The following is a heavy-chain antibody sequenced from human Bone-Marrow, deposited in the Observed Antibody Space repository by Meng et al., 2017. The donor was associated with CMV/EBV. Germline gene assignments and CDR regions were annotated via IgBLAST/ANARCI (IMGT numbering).Heavy chain of an antibody. D-gene: IGHD3-3*01. Sequence: ASVKVSCKASGYTFTSYDINWVRQATGQGLEWMGWMNPNSGGTNYAQKFQGRVTMTRDTSISTAYMELSRLRSDDTAVYYCTVGPGGRFLEWPKIKGFDYGMDVWGQGTTVTVSS. CDR2: MNPNSGGT. V-gene: IGHV1-2*02. J-gene: IGHJ6*02. CDR3: TVGPGGRFLEWPKIKGFDYGMDV. CDR1: GYTFTSYD.